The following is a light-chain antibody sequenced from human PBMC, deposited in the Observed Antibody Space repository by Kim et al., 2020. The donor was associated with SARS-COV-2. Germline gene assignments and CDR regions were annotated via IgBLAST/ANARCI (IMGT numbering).Light chain of an antibody. CDR2: AAS. Sequence: DIQMTQSPSSLSASVGDGVTITCRASRAISNYLAWYQQKPGRAPKVLIYAASTLQSGVPSRFSGTRSGTDFTLTISSLQPEDVGTYYCQKYDSAPWTFGQGTKVDIK. V-gene: IGKV1-27*01. CDR3: QKYDSAPWT. CDR1: RAISNY. J-gene: IGKJ1*01.